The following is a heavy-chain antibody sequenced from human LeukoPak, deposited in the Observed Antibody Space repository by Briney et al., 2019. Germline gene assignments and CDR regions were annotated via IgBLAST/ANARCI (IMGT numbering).Heavy chain of an antibody. D-gene: IGHD6-6*01. V-gene: IGHV1-69*13. Sequence: ASVKVSCKASGGTFSSYAISWVRQAPGQGLEWMGGIIPIFGTANYAQKFQGRVTITADESTSTAYMELSSLRSEDTAVYYCARIQIAARPGYYYYGMDVWGQGTTVTVSS. J-gene: IGHJ6*02. CDR1: GGTFSSYA. CDR3: ARIQIAARPGYYYYGMDV. CDR2: IIPIFGTA.